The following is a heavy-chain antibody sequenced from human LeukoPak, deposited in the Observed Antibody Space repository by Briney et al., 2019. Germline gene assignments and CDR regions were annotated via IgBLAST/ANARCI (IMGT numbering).Heavy chain of an antibody. V-gene: IGHV1-18*01. J-gene: IGHJ4*02. CDR3: ARERDYIWGSYRSQALDY. CDR1: GYTFTSYG. Sequence: ASVKVSCKASGYTFTSYGISWVRQAPGQGLEWMGWISAYNGNTNYAQKLQGRVTMTTDTSTSTAYMELRSLRSDDTAVYYGARERDYIWGSYRSQALDYWGQGTLVTVSS. D-gene: IGHD3-16*02. CDR2: ISAYNGNT.